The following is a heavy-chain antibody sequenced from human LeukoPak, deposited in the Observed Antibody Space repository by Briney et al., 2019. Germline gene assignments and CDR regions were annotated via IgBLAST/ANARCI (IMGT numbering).Heavy chain of an antibody. CDR3: ARGRRLRFLEWLLFDAFDI. J-gene: IGHJ3*02. CDR2: MNPNSGNT. CDR1: GYTFTSYD. Sequence: ASVKVSCKASGYTFTSYDINWVRQATGQGLECMGWMNPNSGNTCYAQKFQGRVTITRNTSISTAYMELSSLRSEDTAVYYCARGRRLRFLEWLLFDAFDIWGQGTMVTVSS. D-gene: IGHD3-3*01. V-gene: IGHV1-8*03.